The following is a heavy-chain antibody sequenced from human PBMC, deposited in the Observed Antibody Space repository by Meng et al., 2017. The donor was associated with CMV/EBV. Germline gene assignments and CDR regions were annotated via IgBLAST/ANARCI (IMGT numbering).Heavy chain of an antibody. CDR2: INHSGST. Sequence: SQTRSLTCAVYGGSFSGYYWSWIRQPPGKGLEWIGEINHSGSTNYNPSLKSRVTISVDTSKNQFSLKLSSVTAADTAVYYCARGRGFCSSTSCYSRYYYYYGMDVWGQGTTVTVSS. D-gene: IGHD2-2*01. CDR3: ARGRGFCSSTSCYSRYYYYYGMDV. V-gene: IGHV4-34*01. J-gene: IGHJ6*02. CDR1: GGSFSGYY.